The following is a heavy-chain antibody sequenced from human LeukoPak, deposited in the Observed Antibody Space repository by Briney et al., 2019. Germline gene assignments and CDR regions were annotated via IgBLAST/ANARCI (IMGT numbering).Heavy chain of an antibody. D-gene: IGHD5-24*01. CDR2: INPNSGGT. J-gene: IGHJ5*02. CDR1: GYTFTGYY. Sequence: ASVKVSCKASGYTFTGYYMHWVRQAPGQGLEWMGWINPNSGGTNYAQKFQGRVTMTRDTSISTAYMELSRLRSDDTAVYYCARDCRDGYNYWFDPWGQGTLVTVSS. V-gene: IGHV1-2*02. CDR3: ARDCRDGYNYWFDP.